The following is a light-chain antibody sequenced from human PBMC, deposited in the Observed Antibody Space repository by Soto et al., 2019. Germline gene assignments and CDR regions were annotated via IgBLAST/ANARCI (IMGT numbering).Light chain of an antibody. CDR1: QSVSSSY. CDR3: HQYGPTRR. V-gene: IGKV3-20*01. CDR2: GAS. Sequence: EIVLTQSPGTLSLSPGERATLSCRASQSVSSSYLAWYQQKPGQAPRLLIYGASSRATGIPDRFSGSGSGTDSLLTNRGLDHDDFAGYSCHQYGPTRRCGQG. J-gene: IGKJ1*01.